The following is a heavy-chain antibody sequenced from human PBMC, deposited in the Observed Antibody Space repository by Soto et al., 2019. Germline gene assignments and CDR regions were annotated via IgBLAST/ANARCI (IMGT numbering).Heavy chain of an antibody. J-gene: IGHJ4*02. CDR1: GGSIRGYY. D-gene: IGHD2-2*01. CDR2: MHTSGST. V-gene: IGHV4-4*07. CDR3: VRASMPTAHFAS. Sequence: QMQLQESGPGLVKPSETLSLTCTVSGGSIRGYYWSWIRQSAGMRLEWIGRMHTSGSTNYNPSLKSRVTISVDMSKNQISLKLTSVTAADTALYYCVRASMPTAHFASWGQGTLVTVSS.